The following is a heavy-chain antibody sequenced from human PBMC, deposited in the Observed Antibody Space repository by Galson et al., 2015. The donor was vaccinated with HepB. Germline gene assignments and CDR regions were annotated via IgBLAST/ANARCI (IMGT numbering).Heavy chain of an antibody. CDR2: VSFDGDDK. CDR1: GFTFSSFA. CDR3: ARDKCASTSCYSDF. J-gene: IGHJ4*02. Sequence: SLRLSCAASGFTFSSFAMHWVRQAPGKGLEWVAVVSFDGDDKSYASPVKGRFTISRDNSKNTLFLRMNTLRAEDTAVYYCARDKCASTSCYSDFWGRGTLVIVSS. D-gene: IGHD2-2*01. V-gene: IGHV3-30-3*01.